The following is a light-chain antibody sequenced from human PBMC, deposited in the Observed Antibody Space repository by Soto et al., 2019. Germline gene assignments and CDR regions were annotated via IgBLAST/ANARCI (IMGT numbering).Light chain of an antibody. CDR3: SSYTTSRTHVV. CDR1: SSDVGSYNY. Sequence: QSALTQPASVSGSPGQSITISCTGTSSDVGSYNYVSWYQQYPGKAPKLMIYDVSNRPSGVSYRFSCSKSGNTASLTISGLQAEDEADYYCSSYTTSRTHVVFGGGTKLTVL. J-gene: IGLJ2*01. V-gene: IGLV2-14*01. CDR2: DVS.